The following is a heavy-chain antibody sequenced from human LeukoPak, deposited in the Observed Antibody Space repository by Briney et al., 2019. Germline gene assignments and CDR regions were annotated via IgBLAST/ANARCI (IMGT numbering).Heavy chain of an antibody. D-gene: IGHD3-3*01. CDR2: INPNSGGT. CDR1: GYTFTGYY. CDR3: ARGRISGYFTY. J-gene: IGHJ4*02. Sequence: VASVKVSCKASGYTFTGYYMHWVRQAPGQGLEWMGWINPNSGGTNCAQKFQGRVTMTRDTSITTAYMEPSRLTSDDTAVYYCARGRISGYFTYWGQGTLVTVSS. V-gene: IGHV1-2*02.